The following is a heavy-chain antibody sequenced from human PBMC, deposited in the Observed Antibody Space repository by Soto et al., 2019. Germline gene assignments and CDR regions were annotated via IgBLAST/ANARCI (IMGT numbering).Heavy chain of an antibody. CDR1: GFSLRQSGVG. Sequence: SGPTQANPTQTLTLTCTLSGFSLRQSGVGVGWIRQPPGKALEWVSLIYWSDDKRYPPSLKSRLTIPKDTSNNQLVIRKNSVDSVGTATYYCAHKLDTVEWFGSLGQGTLVNVSS. CDR3: AHKLDTVEWFGS. V-gene: IGHV2-5*01. D-gene: IGHD5-18*01. CDR2: IYWSDDK. J-gene: IGHJ5*01.